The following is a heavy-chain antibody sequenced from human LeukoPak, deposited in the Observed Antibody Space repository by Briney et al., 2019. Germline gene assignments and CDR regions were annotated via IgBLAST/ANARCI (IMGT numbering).Heavy chain of an antibody. J-gene: IGHJ4*02. Sequence: GGSLRLSCAASGFSFSTYAMNWVRRAPGKGLEWVSGISSGGDSTYFADSVKGRFTISRENSKNTLYLKMTSLRAEDTAVYFCAKRGVVIRVILVGFHKEAYYFDSWGQGALVTVSS. CDR3: AKRGVVIRVILVGFHKEAYYFDS. D-gene: IGHD3-22*01. CDR2: ISSGGDST. V-gene: IGHV3-23*01. CDR1: GFSFSTYA.